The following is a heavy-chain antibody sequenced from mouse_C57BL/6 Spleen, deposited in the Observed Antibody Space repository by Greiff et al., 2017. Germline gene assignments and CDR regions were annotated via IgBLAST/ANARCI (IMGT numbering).Heavy chain of an antibody. CDR2: IWTGGGT. V-gene: IGHV2-9-1*01. D-gene: IGHD2-4*01. CDR1: GFSLTSYA. Sequence: VHLVESGPGLVAPSQSLSITCTVSGFSLTSYAISWVRQPPGKGLEWLGVIWTGGGTNYNSALKSRLSISKDNSKSQVFLKMNSLQTDDTARYYCARYYDYDGVYAMDYWGQGTSVTVSS. J-gene: IGHJ4*01. CDR3: ARYYDYDGVYAMDY.